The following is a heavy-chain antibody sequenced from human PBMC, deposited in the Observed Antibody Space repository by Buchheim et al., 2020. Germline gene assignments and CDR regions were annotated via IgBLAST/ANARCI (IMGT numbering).Heavy chain of an antibody. CDR1: GFTFSSYS. D-gene: IGHD6-13*01. CDR2: ISSSSSTI. Sequence: EVQLVESGGGLVQPGGSLRLSCAASGFTFSSYSMNWVRQAPGKGLEWVSYISSSSSTIYYADSVKGRFTISRDNAKNSLYLQMNSLRAEDTAVYYCAREEGTVVGAAAGTGSPYYYYGMDVWGQGTT. V-gene: IGHV3-48*01. J-gene: IGHJ6*02. CDR3: AREEGTVVGAAAGTGSPYYYYGMDV.